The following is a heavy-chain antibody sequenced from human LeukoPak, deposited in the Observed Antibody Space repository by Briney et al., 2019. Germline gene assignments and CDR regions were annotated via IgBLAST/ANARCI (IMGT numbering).Heavy chain of an antibody. CDR2: LNWKGGRT. J-gene: IGHJ4*02. CDR1: GFTFDYYG. D-gene: IGHD3-9*01. V-gene: IGHV3-20*01. CDR3: ARGLYYDILTGYSRYYFDY. Sequence: GGSLRHSCAASGFTFDYYGMSWLRQAPGKGRERCSGLNWKGGRTGSADSVKGRFTISRDSAKNSLYLQMNRLRAEDTALYDCARGLYYDILTGYSRYYFDYWGQGTLVTVSS.